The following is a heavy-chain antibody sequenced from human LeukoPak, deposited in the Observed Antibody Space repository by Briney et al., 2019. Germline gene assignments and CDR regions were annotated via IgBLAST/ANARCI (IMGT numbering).Heavy chain of an antibody. CDR3: VRDLGGVATYYGMDV. D-gene: IGHD5-12*01. CDR2: IYYSGST. V-gene: IGHV4-61*01. Sequence: SETLSLTCSVSGGSVSTGSYYWSWIRQPPGKGLEWIGYIYYSGSTNSNPSLKSRVTISVDTSKNQFSLKLSSVTAADTAVYYCVRDLGGVATYYGMDVWGKGTTVTVSS. J-gene: IGHJ6*04. CDR1: GGSVSTGSYY.